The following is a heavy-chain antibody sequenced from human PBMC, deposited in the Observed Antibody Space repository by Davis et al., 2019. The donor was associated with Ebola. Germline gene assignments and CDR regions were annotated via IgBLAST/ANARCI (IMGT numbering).Heavy chain of an antibody. CDR2: IYHSGST. Sequence: LRLSCAVSGGSISSGGYSWSWIRQPPGKGLEWIGYIYHSGSTYYNPSLKSRVTISVDRSKNQFSLKLSSVTAADTAVYYCARARITMGTNWFDPWGQGTLVTVSS. CDR3: ARARITMGTNWFDP. J-gene: IGHJ5*02. CDR1: GGSISSGGYS. V-gene: IGHV4-30-2*01. D-gene: IGHD3-10*01.